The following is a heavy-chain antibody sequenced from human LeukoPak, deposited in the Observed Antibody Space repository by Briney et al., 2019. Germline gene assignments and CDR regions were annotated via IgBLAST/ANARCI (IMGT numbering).Heavy chain of an antibody. CDR1: GYSFTTYW. D-gene: IGHD2-8*02. Sequence: GESLKISCKASGYSFTTYWIGWVRQMPGKGLEWMGIIYPGDPDARYNPSFQGQVTISVDTPITTAHLQWSSLKASDTAIYYCAISLGLSDTYWDFWGQGTLVTVTS. CDR2: IYPGDPDA. V-gene: IGHV5-51*04. CDR3: AISLGLSDTYWDF. J-gene: IGHJ4*02.